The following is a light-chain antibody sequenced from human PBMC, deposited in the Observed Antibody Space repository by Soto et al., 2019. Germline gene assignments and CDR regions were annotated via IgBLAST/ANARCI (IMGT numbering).Light chain of an antibody. CDR3: QHRSDWPIT. J-gene: IGKJ5*01. Sequence: EIVLTQSPGTLSLSPGDRATLSCWASQSVSGYLAWYQQKLGLPPRLLIYDAFNRAAGIPARFSGSGSGTDFTLTISSPEPEDFAIYYCQHRSDWPITFGQGTRLEIK. CDR1: QSVSGY. CDR2: DAF. V-gene: IGKV3-11*01.